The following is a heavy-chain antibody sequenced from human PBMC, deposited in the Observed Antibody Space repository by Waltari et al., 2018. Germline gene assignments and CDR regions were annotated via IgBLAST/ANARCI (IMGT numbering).Heavy chain of an antibody. V-gene: IGHV3-30*18. Sequence: QVHLVESGGGVVQPGRSLRLSCAASGFTFSSYGMHWVRQAPGKGLEWVAGVSVDGRNKYYADSVKGRFTISRDNSKNTLYLEMNSPRGEDTAVYYCAKVNYYDTSLDHWGQGTLVAVST. D-gene: IGHD3-16*01. CDR1: GFTFSSYG. CDR2: VSVDGRNK. CDR3: AKVNYYDTSLDH. J-gene: IGHJ4*02.